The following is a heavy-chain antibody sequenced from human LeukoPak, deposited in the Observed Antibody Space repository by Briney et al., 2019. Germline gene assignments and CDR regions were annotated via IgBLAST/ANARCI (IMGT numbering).Heavy chain of an antibody. V-gene: IGHV1-2*06. J-gene: IGHJ4*02. CDR1: GYTFTDYY. CDR3: ARARSYDSSGYYFDY. Sequence: ASVKVSCXASGYTFTDYYTHWVRQAPGQGLEWMGRINPNSGGTNYAQKFQGRVTMTRDTSISTAYMELSRLRSDDTAVYYCARARSYDSSGYYFDYWGQGTLVTVSS. CDR2: INPNSGGT. D-gene: IGHD3-22*01.